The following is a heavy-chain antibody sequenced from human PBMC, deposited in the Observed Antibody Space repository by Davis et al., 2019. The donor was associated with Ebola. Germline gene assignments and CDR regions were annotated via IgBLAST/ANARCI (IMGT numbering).Heavy chain of an antibody. Sequence: SVKVSCKASGYTFAHYGVTWVRQAPGQGLEWMGGIIPIFGTANYAQKFQGRVTITADESTSTAYMELSSLRSEDTAVYYCARATRCGGDCYPDYWGQGTLVTVSS. V-gene: IGHV1-69*01. J-gene: IGHJ4*02. CDR2: IIPIFGTA. CDR1: GYTFAHYG. CDR3: ARATRCGGDCYPDY. D-gene: IGHD2-21*02.